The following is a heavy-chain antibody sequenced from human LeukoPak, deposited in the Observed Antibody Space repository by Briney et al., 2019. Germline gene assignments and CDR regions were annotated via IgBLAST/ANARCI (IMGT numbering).Heavy chain of an antibody. D-gene: IGHD3-10*02. V-gene: IGHV3-7*01. Sequence: GGSLRLSCAASGFTFSNAWMRWVRQAPGKGLEWVANIKQDGSEKYYVDSVKGRFTISRDNAKNSLYLQMNSLRAEDTAVYYCAELGITMIGGVWGKGTTVTISS. CDR3: AELGITMIGGV. CDR2: IKQDGSEK. J-gene: IGHJ6*04. CDR1: GFTFSNAW.